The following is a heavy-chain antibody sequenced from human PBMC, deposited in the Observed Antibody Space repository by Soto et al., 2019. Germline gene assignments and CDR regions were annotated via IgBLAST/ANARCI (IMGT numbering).Heavy chain of an antibody. CDR3: AKAMEEQLVRDYFYGLDV. D-gene: IGHD6-13*01. J-gene: IGHJ6*02. CDR2: INWNSYII. CDR1: GFTFNDYA. V-gene: IGHV3-9*01. Sequence: EVQLVESGGGLVQPGRSLRLSCAASGFTFNDYAMHWVRQVPGKGLEWVSGINWNSYIIKYADSVRGRFTISRDNAKNSLCPQTNSLRPEDTALYYCAKAMEEQLVRDYFYGLDVWGQGTTVTVAS.